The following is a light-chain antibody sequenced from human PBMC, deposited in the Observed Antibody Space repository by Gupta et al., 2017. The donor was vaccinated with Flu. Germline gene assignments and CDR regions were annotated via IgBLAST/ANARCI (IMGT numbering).Light chain of an antibody. CDR2: DDS. Sequence: SYVLTPPPPVSVAPGQTPRITCAGNNLGSKSVHWYQQKPGQAPELVVYDDSDRPSGIPERFSGSNSGNTATLTISRVEAGDEADYYCQVWDSSRDHPVFGGGTKLTVL. CDR1: NLGSKS. V-gene: IGLV3-21*02. J-gene: IGLJ2*01. CDR3: QVWDSSRDHPV.